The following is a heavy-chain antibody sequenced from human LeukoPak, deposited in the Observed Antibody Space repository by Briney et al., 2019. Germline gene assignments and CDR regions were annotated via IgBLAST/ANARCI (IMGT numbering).Heavy chain of an antibody. CDR2: ISYDGSNK. Sequence: GRSLRLSCAASGFTFSSYAMHWVRQAPGKGLEWVAVISYDGSNKYYADSVKGRFTISRDNSKNTLYLQMNSLRAEDTAVYYCARSATGYSSGWYGSYWGQGTLVTVSS. J-gene: IGHJ4*02. V-gene: IGHV3-30*04. CDR3: ARSATGYSSGWYGSY. D-gene: IGHD6-19*01. CDR1: GFTFSSYA.